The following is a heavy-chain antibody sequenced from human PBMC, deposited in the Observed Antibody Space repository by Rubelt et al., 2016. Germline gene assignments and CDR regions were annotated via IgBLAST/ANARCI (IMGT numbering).Heavy chain of an antibody. D-gene: IGHD4-11*01. V-gene: IGHV4-34*01. CDR2: INHSGST. CDR1: GGSFSGFY. Sequence: QVQLQQWGAGLLKPSETLSLTCAVYGGSFSGFYWSWIRQPPGKGLEWIGEINHSGSTSYNPSLKSRVTISEDTSKNQFSLKLSSVTAADTAVYYCARELQRYDYWGQGTLVTVSS. J-gene: IGHJ4*02. CDR3: ARELQRYDY.